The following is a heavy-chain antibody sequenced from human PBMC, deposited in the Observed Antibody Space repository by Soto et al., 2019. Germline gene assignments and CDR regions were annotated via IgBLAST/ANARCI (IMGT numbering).Heavy chain of an antibody. J-gene: IGHJ4*02. CDR1: GGSVSSGGFY. D-gene: IGHD6-13*01. Sequence: QVRLQESGPGLVKPSQTLSLTCTVSGGSVSSGGFYWNWIRQHPGKGLEWIGYMYNDGRTEYNPSHKSRVSISVDTPKYQFPLKEMSVTVAATAVYYCTREAGYWGQGILVTVSS. CDR2: MYNDGRT. V-gene: IGHV4-31*03. CDR3: TREAGY.